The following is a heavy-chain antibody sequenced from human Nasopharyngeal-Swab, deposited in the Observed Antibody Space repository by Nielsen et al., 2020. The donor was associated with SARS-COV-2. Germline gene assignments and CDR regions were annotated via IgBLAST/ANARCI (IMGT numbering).Heavy chain of an antibody. Sequence: GESLKISCAASGFTFSSYWMHWVRQAPEKGLVWVSRINSDGSSTSYADSVKGRFTISRDNAKNTLYLQMNSLRAEDTAVYYCARERRAGGRYYFDYWGQGTLVTVSS. D-gene: IGHD3-16*01. CDR3: ARERRAGGRYYFDY. J-gene: IGHJ4*02. CDR2: INSDGSST. V-gene: IGHV3-74*01. CDR1: GFTFSSYW.